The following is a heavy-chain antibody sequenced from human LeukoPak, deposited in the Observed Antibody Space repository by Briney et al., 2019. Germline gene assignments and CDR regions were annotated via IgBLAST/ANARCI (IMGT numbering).Heavy chain of an antibody. D-gene: IGHD3-10*01. V-gene: IGHV4-34*01. Sequence: SETLSLTCAVYGGSFSGYYWSWIRQPPGKGLEWIGEINHSGSTNYNPSLRSRVTISVDTSKNQFSLNLSSVTAPDTAVYYCARGKFNRIPMVRALYYYGMDVWGQGHTVTVSS. J-gene: IGHJ6*02. CDR2: INHSGST. CDR3: ARGKFNRIPMVRALYYYGMDV. CDR1: GGSFSGYY.